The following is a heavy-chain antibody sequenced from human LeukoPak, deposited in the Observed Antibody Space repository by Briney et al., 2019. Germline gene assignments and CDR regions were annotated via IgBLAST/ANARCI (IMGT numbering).Heavy chain of an antibody. D-gene: IGHD3-9*01. V-gene: IGHV4-4*07. CDR1: GGSISSYY. CDR2: IYTSGST. J-gene: IGHJ4*02. CDR3: ARDSDDILTGRFDY. Sequence: SETLSLTCTVSGGSISSYYWSWIRQPAGKGLEWIGRIYTSGSTTYNPSLKSRVTMSVDTSKNQFSLKLSSVAAADTAVYYCARDSDDILTGRFDYWGQGTLVTVSS.